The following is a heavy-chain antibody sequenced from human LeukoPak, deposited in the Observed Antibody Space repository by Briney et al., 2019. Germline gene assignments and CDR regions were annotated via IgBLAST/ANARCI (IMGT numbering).Heavy chain of an antibody. D-gene: IGHD6-19*01. CDR3: ARQPGYSSGRFDY. CDR2: INHSGSS. V-gene: IGHV4-34*01. J-gene: IGHJ4*02. CDR1: GGSFSGYY. Sequence: SETLSLTCAVYGGSFSGYYWSWIRQPLGKGLEWIGDINHSGSSNHNPSLKSRLTISVDTSKNQFSLKVSSVTAADTAVYYCARQPGYSSGRFDYWGQGTLVTVSS.